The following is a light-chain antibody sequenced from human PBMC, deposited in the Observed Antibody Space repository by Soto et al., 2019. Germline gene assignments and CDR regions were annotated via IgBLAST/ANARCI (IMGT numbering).Light chain of an antibody. V-gene: IGLV2-14*01. CDR1: SSDVGGYNH. Sequence: QSALTQPASVSDSPGQSITISCTGTSSDVGGYNHVSWYQQHPGKAPKLMIYDVTNRPSGVSNRFSGSKSGSTASLIISGLQAEDEADYYCVSYTRRNTLLFGGGTKLTVL. CDR3: VSYTRRNTLL. J-gene: IGLJ3*02. CDR2: DVT.